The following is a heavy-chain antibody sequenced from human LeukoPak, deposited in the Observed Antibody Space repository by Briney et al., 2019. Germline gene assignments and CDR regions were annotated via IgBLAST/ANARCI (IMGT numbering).Heavy chain of an antibody. CDR1: GFSYSSYE. D-gene: IGHD6-19*01. CDR3: ARDGTPSYTSGWVYMDA. V-gene: IGHV3-48*03. CDR2: ISACGTLT. J-gene: IGHJ6*03. Sequence: GGPLRLSCTASGFSYSSYEMNEVRQAPGRGREWISYISACGTLTHHADSVEGRFTISRDNAKNSLLLQMNSLSGQGTAVFFCARDGTPSYTSGWVYMDAWGKGTTVT.